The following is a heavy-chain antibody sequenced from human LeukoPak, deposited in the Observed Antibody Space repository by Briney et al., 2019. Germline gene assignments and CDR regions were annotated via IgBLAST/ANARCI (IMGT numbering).Heavy chain of an antibody. CDR2: LYSGGST. Sequence: GGSLRLSCVASGFSVSSDYMTWVRQAPGKGLEWVSVLYSGGSTYYADSVKRRSTISRANSKNTLYLQMNSLRAEDTAVYYCAKFGLAGSGRYHDAFDIWGQGTMVTVSS. D-gene: IGHD3-10*01. J-gene: IGHJ3*02. V-gene: IGHV3-53*01. CDR1: GFSVSSDY. CDR3: AKFGLAGSGRYHDAFDI.